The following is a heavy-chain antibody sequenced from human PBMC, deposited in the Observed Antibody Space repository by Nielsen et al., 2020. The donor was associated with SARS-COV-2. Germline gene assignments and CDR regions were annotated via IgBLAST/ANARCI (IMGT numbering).Heavy chain of an antibody. CDR2: IKQDGSEK. D-gene: IGHD3-22*01. J-gene: IGHJ4*02. CDR1: GFTFSSYS. V-gene: IGHV3-7*01. CDR3: ARAIVVIPFDY. Sequence: GGSLRLSCAASGFTFSSYSMNWVRQAPGKGLEWVANIKQDGSEKYYVDSVKGRFTISRDNAKNSLYLQMNSLRAEDTAVYYCARAIVVIPFDYWGQGTLVTVSS.